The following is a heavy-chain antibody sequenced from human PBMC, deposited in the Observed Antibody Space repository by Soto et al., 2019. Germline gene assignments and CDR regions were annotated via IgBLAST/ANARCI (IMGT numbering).Heavy chain of an antibody. D-gene: IGHD1-7*01. CDR1: GGTMSTCGCY. CDR2: IYYSGST. J-gene: IGHJ6*02. Sequence: PQNWCVRHSVSGGTMSTCGCYVSWIRHHPAKSLEWIGYIYYSGSTYYNPSLKGRVTISVDMSKNQFFLKLTSVTAADTAVYYCARHEKNSDYYAGMDVWGQGPTVT. V-gene: IGHV4-30-4*01. CDR3: ARHEKNSDYYAGMDV.